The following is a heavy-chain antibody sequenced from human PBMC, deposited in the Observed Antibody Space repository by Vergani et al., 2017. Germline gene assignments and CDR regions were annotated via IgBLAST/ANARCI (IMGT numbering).Heavy chain of an antibody. V-gene: IGHV1-18*01. CDR2: ISAYNGNT. J-gene: IGHJ4*02. D-gene: IGHD3-3*01. Sequence: QVQLVQSGAEVKKPGASVKVSCKASGYTFTSYGISWVRQAPGQGLEWMGWISAYNGNTNYAQKLQGRVTMTTDTSTRTAYMERRSLRSDDTAVYYCARVFGVYDFWSGYSSFDYWGQGTLVTVSS. CDR3: ARVFGVYDFWSGYSSFDY. CDR1: GYTFTSYG.